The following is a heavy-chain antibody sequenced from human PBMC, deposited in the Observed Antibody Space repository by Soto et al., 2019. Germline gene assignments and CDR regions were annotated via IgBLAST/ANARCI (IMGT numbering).Heavy chain of an antibody. CDR2: ISSSGTYI. Sequence: GVLRLSCEASGFTFNDYSTDWVRQAPEKGLEWVSSISSSGTYIYYADSVKGRFAISRDNANNVMYLQMDTLRAEDTAVYYCVRAGHVFDVHYYGMDLWGQGTTVTVSS. D-gene: IGHD3-10*01. CDR1: GFTFNDYS. CDR3: VRAGHVFDVHYYGMDL. V-gene: IGHV3-21*01. J-gene: IGHJ6*02.